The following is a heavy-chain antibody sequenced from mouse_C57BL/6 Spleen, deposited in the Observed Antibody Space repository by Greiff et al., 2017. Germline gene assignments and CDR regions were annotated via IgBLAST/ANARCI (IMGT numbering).Heavy chain of an antibody. CDR2: ISDGGSYT. CDR1: GFTFSSYA. CDR3: AREDYDGYYFDY. Sequence: EVQVVESGGGLVKPGGSLKLSCAASGFTFSSYAMSWVRQTPEKRLEWVATISDGGSYTYYPDNVKGRFTISRDNAKNNLYLQMSHLKSEDTAMYYCAREDYDGYYFDYWGQGTTLTVSS. D-gene: IGHD2-4*01. J-gene: IGHJ2*01. V-gene: IGHV5-4*01.